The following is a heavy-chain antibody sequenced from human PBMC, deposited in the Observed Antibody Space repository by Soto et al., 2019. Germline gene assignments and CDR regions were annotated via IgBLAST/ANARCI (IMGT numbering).Heavy chain of an antibody. V-gene: IGHV1-18*01. J-gene: IGHJ4*02. CDR1: GYTFISYG. D-gene: IGHD2-15*01. CDR2: ISGYNGNT. Sequence: GASVKVSCKASGYTFISYGITWVRQAPGQGLEWVGWISGYNGNTNYGQKLQGRVILTTDTSTSTAYMELRSLRSDDTAVYYCARGMLYSCSGVNCYGDYWGQGTLVTVSS. CDR3: ARGMLYSCSGVNCYGDY.